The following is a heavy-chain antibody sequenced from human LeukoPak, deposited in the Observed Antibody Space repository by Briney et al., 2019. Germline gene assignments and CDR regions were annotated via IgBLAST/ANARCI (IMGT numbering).Heavy chain of an antibody. Sequence: ASVKVSCKASGGTFSSYAIGWVRQAPGQGLEWMGGIIPIFGTANYAQKFQGRVTITTDESTSTAYMELSSLRSEDTAVYYCAASPNYYDSSGYYEYYFDYWGQGTLVTVSS. CDR1: GGTFSSYA. J-gene: IGHJ4*02. D-gene: IGHD3-22*01. V-gene: IGHV1-69*05. CDR3: AASPNYYDSSGYYEYYFDY. CDR2: IIPIFGTA.